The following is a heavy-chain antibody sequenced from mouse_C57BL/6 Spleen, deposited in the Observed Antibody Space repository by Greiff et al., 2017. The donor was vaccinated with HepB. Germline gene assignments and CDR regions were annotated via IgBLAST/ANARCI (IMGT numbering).Heavy chain of an antibody. CDR3: TYYGSSYGYFDV. CDR1: GFNIKDDY. D-gene: IGHD1-1*01. J-gene: IGHJ1*03. Sequence: EVQLQESGAELVRPGASVKLSCTASGFNIKDDYMHWVKQRPEQGLEWIGWIDPENGDTEYASKFQGKVTITADKSSNTAYLQLSSLTSEDTAVYYCTYYGSSYGYFDVWGTGTTVTVSS. V-gene: IGHV14-4*01. CDR2: IDPENGDT.